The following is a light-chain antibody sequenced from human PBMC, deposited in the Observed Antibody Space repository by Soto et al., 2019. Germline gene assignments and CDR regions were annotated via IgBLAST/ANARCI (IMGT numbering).Light chain of an antibody. CDR2: DAS. V-gene: IGKV1-5*01. Sequence: TPLTKSPSTLSADVGDSVTITCRASQNIRNLLAWYQQTPGKAPKPLIYDASTLKTGVPSRFSGSGSGSEFNFTITGLQPDDFATDVCLQYYTYSTVGEGTRLEIK. J-gene: IGKJ5*01. CDR1: QNIRNL. CDR3: LQYYTYST.